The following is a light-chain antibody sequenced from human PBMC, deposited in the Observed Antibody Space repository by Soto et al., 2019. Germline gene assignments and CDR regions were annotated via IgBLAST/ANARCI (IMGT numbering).Light chain of an antibody. CDR3: AAWDDSLSGVV. J-gene: IGLJ2*01. CDR1: SSNIGSNF. CDR2: RNN. Sequence: QSVLTQPPSASGTHGQRVTISCSGSSSNIGSNFIYWYQQLPGTAPKLLIDRNNQRPSGVPDRFSGSKSGTSASLAISGLRSEDEGDYHCAAWDDSLSGVVFGGGTKLTVL. V-gene: IGLV1-47*01.